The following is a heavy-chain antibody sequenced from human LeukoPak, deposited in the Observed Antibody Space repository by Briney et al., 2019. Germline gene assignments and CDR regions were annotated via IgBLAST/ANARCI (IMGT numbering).Heavy chain of an antibody. D-gene: IGHD2-2*02. CDR3: ARHEGYCSSTSCYRGNWFDP. Sequence: SETLSLTCAVSGYSISSGYYWGWIRQPPGKGLEWIGSIYHSGSTYYNPSLKSRVTISVDTSKNKFSLKLSSVTAADTAVYYCARHEGYCSSTSCYRGNWFDPWGQGTLVTVSS. CDR2: IYHSGST. CDR1: GYSISSGYY. J-gene: IGHJ5*02. V-gene: IGHV4-38-2*01.